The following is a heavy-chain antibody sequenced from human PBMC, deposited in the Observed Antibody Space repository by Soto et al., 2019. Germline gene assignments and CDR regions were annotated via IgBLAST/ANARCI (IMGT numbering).Heavy chain of an antibody. D-gene: IGHD3-22*01. CDR3: AKYRAFYYYDSIGYPIY. V-gene: IGHV3-30*18. Sequence: GGSLRLSCAASGFTFSSYDMHWVRQAPGKGLEWVAVISYDGSNKYYADSVKGRFTISRDNSKNTLYLQMNSLRAEDTAVYYCAKYRAFYYYDSIGYPIYWGQGTLVTVSS. J-gene: IGHJ4*02. CDR1: GFTFSSYD. CDR2: ISYDGSNK.